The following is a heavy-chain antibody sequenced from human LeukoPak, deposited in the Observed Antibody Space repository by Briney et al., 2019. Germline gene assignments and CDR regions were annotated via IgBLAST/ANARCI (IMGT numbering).Heavy chain of an antibody. V-gene: IGHV3-33*08. CDR1: GFSFNEYA. CDR3: ARHGSGRKYFDPLDY. J-gene: IGHJ4*02. Sequence: GGSLRLSCAAAGFSFNEYAMHWVRQAPGKGLEWVAVIWRDGSNKYYADSVKGRFTVPRDNPKNTLNLQMDSLRVEDTAVYYCARHGSGRKYFDPLDYWGQGTLVTVSS. CDR2: IWRDGSNK. D-gene: IGHD1-26*01.